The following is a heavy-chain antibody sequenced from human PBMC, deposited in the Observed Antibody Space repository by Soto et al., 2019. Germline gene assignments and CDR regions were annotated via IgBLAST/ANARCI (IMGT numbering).Heavy chain of an antibody. V-gene: IGHV3-7*04. D-gene: IGHD7-27*01. CDR2: IKPDGSER. J-gene: IGHJ4*02. CDR1: GFTFGTYW. CDR3: ATDLNWEHY. Sequence: EVQLVESGGGLVQPGGSLRLSCEASGFTFGTYWMTWVRQPPGKGLECVADIKPDGSERYYVDSVKGRFTISRDNAKNSIYLHMNSLRAEDTAVYYCATDLNWEHYWGQGTLVTVSS.